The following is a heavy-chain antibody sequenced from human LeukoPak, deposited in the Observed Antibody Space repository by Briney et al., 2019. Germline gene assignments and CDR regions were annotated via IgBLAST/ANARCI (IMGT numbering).Heavy chain of an antibody. V-gene: IGHV3-21*01. Sequence: GGSLRLSCAASGFIFSDYSMTWVRQAPGMGLEWVASISSSSSYIFHAESLKGRFTISRDNAKNSLYLQMQSLRAEDTAIYYCARETTVTTFWEYWGQGILVTVSS. CDR1: GFIFSDYS. CDR3: ARETTVTTFWEY. CDR2: ISSSSSYI. J-gene: IGHJ4*02. D-gene: IGHD4-17*01.